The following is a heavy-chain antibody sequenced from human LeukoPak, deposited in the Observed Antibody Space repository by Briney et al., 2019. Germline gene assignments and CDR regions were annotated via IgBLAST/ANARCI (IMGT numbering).Heavy chain of an antibody. CDR2: ISAYNGNT. J-gene: IGHJ4*02. Sequence: ASVKVSCKASGYTFTSYGISWVRQAPGQGLEWMGWISAYNGNTNYAQKLQGRVTVTTDTSTSTAYMELRSLRSDDTAVYYCARYYYGYLVPDYWGQGTLVTVSS. CDR3: ARYYYGYLVPDY. D-gene: IGHD3-10*01. CDR1: GYTFTSYG. V-gene: IGHV1-18*04.